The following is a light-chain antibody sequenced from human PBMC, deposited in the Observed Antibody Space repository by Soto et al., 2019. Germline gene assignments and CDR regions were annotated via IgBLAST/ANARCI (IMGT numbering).Light chain of an antibody. Sequence: DIQMTQSPSTLSASVGDRVTITCPASQSISSWLAWYQQKPGKAPKLLIYDASSLESGVPSRFSGSGSGTEFTLTISSLQPDDFATYYCQQYNTPGTFGQGTKVEIK. CDR2: DAS. V-gene: IGKV1-5*01. CDR3: QQYNTPGT. CDR1: QSISSW. J-gene: IGKJ1*01.